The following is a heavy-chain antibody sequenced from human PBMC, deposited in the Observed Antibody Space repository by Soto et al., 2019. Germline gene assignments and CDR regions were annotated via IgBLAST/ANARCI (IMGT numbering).Heavy chain of an antibody. Sequence: GGSLRLSCAASGFTCSSYAMSWVRQAPGKGLEWVSAISGSGGSTYYADSVKGRFTICRDNSKNTLYLQMNSLRAEDTAVYYYAKDIKDRYSYANYSYYGMDVWGQGTTVTVS. D-gene: IGHD5-18*01. J-gene: IGHJ6*02. V-gene: IGHV3-23*01. CDR1: GFTCSSYA. CDR3: AKDIKDRYSYANYSYYGMDV. CDR2: ISGSGGST.